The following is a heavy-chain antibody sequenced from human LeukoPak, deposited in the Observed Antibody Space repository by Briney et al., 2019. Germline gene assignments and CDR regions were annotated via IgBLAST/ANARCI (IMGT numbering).Heavy chain of an antibody. CDR2: MYHSGST. J-gene: IGHJ4*02. CDR1: GDSIKNSSYY. D-gene: IGHD6-19*01. CDR3: ASRISSGVDY. Sequence: SETLSLTCSVSGDSIKNSSYYWGWIRQSPGKGLEWIGTMYHSGSTDYNPSLRSRVTISVDTSKKQFSLNLNSMTAAATAVYYCASRISSGVDYWGQGTLVIVSS. V-gene: IGHV4-39*01.